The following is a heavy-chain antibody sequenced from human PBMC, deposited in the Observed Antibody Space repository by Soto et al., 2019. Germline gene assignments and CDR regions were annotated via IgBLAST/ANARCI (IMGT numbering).Heavy chain of an antibody. J-gene: IGHJ6*02. V-gene: IGHV4-30-4*01. CDR1: GCSISSGDYY. Sequence: PSETLSLTCTVSGCSISSGDYYWSWIRQPPGKGLEWIGYIYYSGSTYYNPSLKSRVTISVDTSKNQFSLKLSSVTAADTAVYYCARVHWNDEYYYGMDVWGQGTTVTVSS. CDR2: IYYSGST. CDR3: ARVHWNDEYYYGMDV. D-gene: IGHD1-1*01.